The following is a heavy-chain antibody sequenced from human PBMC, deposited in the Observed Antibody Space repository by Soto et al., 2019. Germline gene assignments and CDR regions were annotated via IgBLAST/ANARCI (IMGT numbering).Heavy chain of an antibody. CDR2: IYTSGST. J-gene: IGHJ4*02. Sequence: SQTLSLTXTVSGGSISSYYWSWIRQPAGKGLEWIWRIYTSGSTNYNPSLKSRVTMSVDTSKNQFSLKLSSVPAAATAVYYCARAWYSTGWFDYWGQGTLVTVSS. CDR3: ARAWYSTGWFDY. V-gene: IGHV4-4*07. CDR1: GGSISSYY. D-gene: IGHD6-19*01.